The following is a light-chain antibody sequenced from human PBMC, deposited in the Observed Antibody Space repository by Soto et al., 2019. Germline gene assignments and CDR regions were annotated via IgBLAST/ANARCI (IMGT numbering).Light chain of an antibody. Sequence: QSALTQPPSASGSPGQSVTISCTGTSSDVGGYQYVSWYQQHPGKAPKLMIFEVNKRPSGVPDRFSGSKSGNTASLTGSGLQAEDEADYYCSSYAGINNLGVFGTGTKLTVL. CDR3: SSYAGINNLGV. J-gene: IGLJ1*01. CDR1: SSDVGGYQY. CDR2: EVN. V-gene: IGLV2-8*01.